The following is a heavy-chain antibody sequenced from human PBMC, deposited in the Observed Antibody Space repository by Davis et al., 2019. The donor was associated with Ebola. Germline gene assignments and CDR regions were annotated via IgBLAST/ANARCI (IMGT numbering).Heavy chain of an antibody. V-gene: IGHV5-10-1*01. CDR2: IDPSDSYT. D-gene: IGHD6-19*01. CDR1: GYMFSSQW. CDR3: ARRVLGSGWYNAFDI. Sequence: GESLKISCKGSGYMFSSQWIAWVRQMPGKGLEWMGRIDPSDSYTNYSPSFQGHVTISADKSISTAYLQWSSLKASDTAMYYCARRVLGSGWYNAFDIWGQGTMVTVSS. J-gene: IGHJ3*02.